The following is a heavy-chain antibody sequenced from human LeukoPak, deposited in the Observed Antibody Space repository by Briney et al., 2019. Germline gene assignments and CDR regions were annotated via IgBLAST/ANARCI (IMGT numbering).Heavy chain of an antibody. J-gene: IGHJ6*02. CDR1: GYTFTSYG. CDR2: IIPIFGTA. CDR3: ARVVVWEYYYYGMDV. D-gene: IGHD2-8*02. V-gene: IGHV1-69*13. Sequence: GASVKVSCKASGYTFTSYGISWVRQAPGQGLEWMGGIIPIFGTANYAQKFQGRVTITADESTSTAYMELSSLRSEDTAVYYCARVVVWEYYYYGMDVWGQGTTITVSS.